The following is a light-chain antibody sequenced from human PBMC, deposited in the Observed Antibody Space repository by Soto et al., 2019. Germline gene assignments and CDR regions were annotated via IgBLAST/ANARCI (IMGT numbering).Light chain of an antibody. Sequence: EIVLTQSPATLSVSPGERATLSCRASQSLSSNLAWYQQRPGQAPRLLIYGASTRATGIPARFSGSGSGTELTFAISSLQSEDFAVYYCQQYHNWPYTFGQGTNLEIK. V-gene: IGKV3-15*01. CDR3: QQYHNWPYT. CDR1: QSLSSN. J-gene: IGKJ2*01. CDR2: GAS.